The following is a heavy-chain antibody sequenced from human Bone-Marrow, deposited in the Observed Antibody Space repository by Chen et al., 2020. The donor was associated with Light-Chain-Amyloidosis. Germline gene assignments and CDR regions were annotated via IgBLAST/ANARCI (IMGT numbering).Heavy chain of an antibody. D-gene: IGHD3-10*01. V-gene: IGHV3-53*01. Sequence: EVQLVESGGGLIQPGGSLRLSCAASGFTVSSNYMSWVRQAPGKGLEWVSVIYSGGSTYSADSVKGRFTISRDNSKNTLYLQMNSLRAEDTAVYYCAGTYGSGSYYADYWGQGTLVTVSS. CDR1: GFTVSSNY. CDR3: AGTYGSGSYYADY. J-gene: IGHJ4*02. CDR2: IYSGGST.